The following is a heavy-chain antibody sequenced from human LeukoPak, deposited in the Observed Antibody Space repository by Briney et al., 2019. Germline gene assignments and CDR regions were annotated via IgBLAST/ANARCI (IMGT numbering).Heavy chain of an antibody. V-gene: IGHV3-21*01. J-gene: IGHJ4*01. CDR1: GFTFSSYS. CDR3: AALYDSSGYYKSQFDY. CDR2: ISSSSSYI. Sequence: GGSLRLSCAASGFTFSSYSMNWVRQAPGKGLEWVSSISSSSSYIYYADSVKGRFTISRDNAKNSLYLQMNSLRAEDTAVYYCAALYDSSGYYKSQFDYWGHATMVTVSS. D-gene: IGHD3-22*01.